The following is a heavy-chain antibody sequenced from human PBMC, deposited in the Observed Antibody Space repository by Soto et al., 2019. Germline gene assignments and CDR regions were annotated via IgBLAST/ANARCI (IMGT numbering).Heavy chain of an antibody. CDR3: ARVNLVPGLFVSFDP. Sequence: QLQLQESGSGLVKPSQTLSLTCAVSGGSISSGGYSWSWIRQPPGKGLEWIGYIYHSGSTYYNPSLKSRVTISVDRSKNQFSLKLSSVTAADTAVYYCARVNLVPGLFVSFDPWGQGTLVTVSS. J-gene: IGHJ5*02. CDR1: GGSISSGGYS. CDR2: IYHSGST. D-gene: IGHD3-10*02. V-gene: IGHV4-30-2*01.